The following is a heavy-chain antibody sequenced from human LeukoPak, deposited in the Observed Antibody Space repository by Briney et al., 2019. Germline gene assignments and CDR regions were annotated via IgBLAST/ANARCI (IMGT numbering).Heavy chain of an antibody. Sequence: PGGSLRLSSAASGFTSSWHWMGWVRHKPGEGLEGGVKIKQGGREEFYVDPVKGRFTIFRNNAKNSLVLQKNSLRAEDKAVFFCGRSRSSSFDKWGEETLVSVFS. CDR1: GFTSSWHW. CDR2: IKQGGREE. V-gene: IGHV3-7*04. D-gene: IGHD6-6*01. J-gene: IGHJ4*02. CDR3: GRSRSSSFDK.